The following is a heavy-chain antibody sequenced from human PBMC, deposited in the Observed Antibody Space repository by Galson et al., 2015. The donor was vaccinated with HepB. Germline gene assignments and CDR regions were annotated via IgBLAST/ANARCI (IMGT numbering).Heavy chain of an antibody. D-gene: IGHD4-11*01. Sequence: QVQLQESGPGLVKPSETLSLTCTVSGGSISSGSYYWSWIRQPAGKGLEWIGRIYTSGSTNYNPSLKSRVTMSVDTSKNQFSLKLSSVTAADTAVYYCARTRPRRGRTVSWFDPWGQGTLVTVSS. V-gene: IGHV4-61*02. CDR2: IYTSGST. CDR1: GGSISSGSYY. J-gene: IGHJ5*02. CDR3: ARTRPRRGRTVSWFDP.